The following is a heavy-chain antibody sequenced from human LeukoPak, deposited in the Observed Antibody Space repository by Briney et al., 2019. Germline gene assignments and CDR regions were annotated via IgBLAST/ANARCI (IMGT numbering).Heavy chain of an antibody. CDR3: ARDGYGSGKGYFDY. CDR1: GYTFTSYA. J-gene: IGHJ4*02. D-gene: IGHD3-10*01. CDR2: ISAYDGNT. Sequence: ASVKVSCKSSGYTFTSYAISWVRQAPGQGLEWMGWISAYDGNTKSAQKFQGRVIMTTDTSTSTAFMELRSLRSDDTAVYYCARDGYGSGKGYFDYWGQGILVTVSS. V-gene: IGHV1-18*01.